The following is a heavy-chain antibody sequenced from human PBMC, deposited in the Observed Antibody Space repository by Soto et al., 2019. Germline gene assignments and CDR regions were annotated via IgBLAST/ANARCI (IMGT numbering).Heavy chain of an antibody. CDR2: IYPGDSDT. Sequence: PGESLKISCNGSGYIFTSYWIGWVRQMPGKGLEWMGIIYPGDSDTRYSPSFQGQVTISADKSISTAYLQWSSLKASDTAMYYCARNRITMIVDDAFDIWGQGTMVTVSS. CDR1: GYIFTSYW. J-gene: IGHJ3*02. D-gene: IGHD3-22*01. V-gene: IGHV5-51*01. CDR3: ARNRITMIVDDAFDI.